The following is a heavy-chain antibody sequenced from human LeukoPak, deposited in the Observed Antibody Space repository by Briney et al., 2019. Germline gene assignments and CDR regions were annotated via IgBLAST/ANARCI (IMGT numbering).Heavy chain of an antibody. D-gene: IGHD2-21*01. CDR1: GFSLSTRGMS. CDR2: IDWSDEE. Sequence: SGPALVKPTQTLTLTCTVSGFSLSTRGMSVSWIRQPPGKALEWLARIDWSDEEHYNSSLTTRLTVSKDSSKNQVVLSMTNMSPVDTATYYCAHSRGGATPNWFDPWGQGTLVTVSS. V-gene: IGHV2-70*12. J-gene: IGHJ5*02. CDR3: AHSRGGATPNWFDP.